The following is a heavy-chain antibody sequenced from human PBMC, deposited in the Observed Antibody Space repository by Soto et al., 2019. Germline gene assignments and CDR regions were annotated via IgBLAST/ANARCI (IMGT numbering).Heavy chain of an antibody. V-gene: IGHV4-59*01. CDR1: GGSISSYY. CDR2: IYYSGST. J-gene: IGHJ4*02. D-gene: IGHD2-21*01. CDR3: ARDRGGVYD. Sequence: TLSLTCTVSGGSISSYYWSWIRQPPGKGLEWIGYIYYSGSTNYNPSLKSRVTISVDTSKNQFYLKLSSVTAADTAVYYCARDRGGVYDWGQGTLVTVSS.